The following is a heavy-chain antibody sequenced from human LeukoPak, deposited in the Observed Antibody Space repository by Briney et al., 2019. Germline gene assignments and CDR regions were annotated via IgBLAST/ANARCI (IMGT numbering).Heavy chain of an antibody. V-gene: IGHV3-53*05. D-gene: IGHD5-18*01. CDR1: GFTVSSKH. J-gene: IGHJ4*02. Sequence: GGSLRLSCAASGFTVSSKHMSWVSQAPGKGLEWVSVIYTGGGTFYADSVKGRFTISRDNAKNSLYLQMNSLRAEDTALYYCAKDISFFFGSVDTAMGFDYWGQGTLVTVSS. CDR3: AKDISFFFGSVDTAMGFDY. CDR2: IYTGGGT.